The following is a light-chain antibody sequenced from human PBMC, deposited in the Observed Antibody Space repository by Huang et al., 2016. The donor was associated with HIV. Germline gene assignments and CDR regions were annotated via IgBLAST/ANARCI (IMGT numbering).Light chain of an antibody. J-gene: IGKJ2*01. Sequence: DIQMTQSPSSLSASVGDRVTITCRASQTINKYLNWYQQKPGKAPKFLIFAASSLKSGVPSKFSRSCSGTDFTLTISSLQPEDFATYYCQQSYNTPSTFGQGTRLEIK. V-gene: IGKV1-39*01. CDR3: QQSYNTPST. CDR2: AAS. CDR1: QTINKY.